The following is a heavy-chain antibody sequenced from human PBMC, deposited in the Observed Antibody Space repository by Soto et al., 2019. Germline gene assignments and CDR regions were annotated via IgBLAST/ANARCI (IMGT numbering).Heavy chain of an antibody. CDR2: IWYDGTNK. J-gene: IGHJ6*02. Sequence: QVQLVESGGGVVQPGRSLRLSCAASGFIFSNYGMHWVRQAPGKGLEWVAVIWYDGTNKYYADSVKGRFTISRDNFKNTLYLQMNSLRAEDTAVYYCARDDRYTSGWYGANYYGMDVWGQGTTVTVSS. D-gene: IGHD6-19*01. CDR1: GFIFSNYG. CDR3: ARDDRYTSGWYGANYYGMDV. V-gene: IGHV3-33*01.